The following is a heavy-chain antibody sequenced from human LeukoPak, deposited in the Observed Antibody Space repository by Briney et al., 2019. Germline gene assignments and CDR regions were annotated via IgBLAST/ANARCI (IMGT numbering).Heavy chain of an antibody. Sequence: PGGSLRLSCAASGFTFSSYAMHWVRQAPGKGLEWVAIIWYDGSSEYYANSVKGRFTISRDNSKNTLYLQMNSLRAEDTAVYYCAKSYCSGGSCDTYYFDHRGQGTLVTVSS. CDR1: GFTFSSYA. V-gene: IGHV3-33*06. J-gene: IGHJ4*02. D-gene: IGHD2-15*01. CDR2: IWYDGSSE. CDR3: AKSYCSGGSCDTYYFDH.